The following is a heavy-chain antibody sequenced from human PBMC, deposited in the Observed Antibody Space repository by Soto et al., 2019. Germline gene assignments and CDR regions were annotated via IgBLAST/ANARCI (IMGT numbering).Heavy chain of an antibody. V-gene: IGHV3-74*01. CDR3: AKDRHDAAADY. CDR2: INRDGTFT. Sequence: LRLSCAASGXTFSDWWMHWVRQAPGKGLEWVSRINRDGTFTNYADSVKGRFTISRDNAKNTVHLQLNSLRAEDTATYFCAKDRHDAAADYWGQGTLVTVSS. CDR1: GXTFSDWW. D-gene: IGHD6-13*01. J-gene: IGHJ4*01.